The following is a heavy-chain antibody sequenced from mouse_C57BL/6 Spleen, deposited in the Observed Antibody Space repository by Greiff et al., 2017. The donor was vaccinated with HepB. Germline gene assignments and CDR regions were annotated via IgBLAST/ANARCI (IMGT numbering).Heavy chain of an antibody. V-gene: IGHV1-19*01. Sequence: EVQLQQSGPVLVKPGASVKMSCKASGYTFTDYYMNWVKQSHGKSLEWIGVINPYNGGTSYNQKFKGKATLTVDKSSSTAYMELNSLTSEDSAVYSCARRITTVVAGFDYWGQGTTLTVSS. CDR3: ARRITTVVAGFDY. J-gene: IGHJ2*01. D-gene: IGHD1-1*01. CDR2: INPYNGGT. CDR1: GYTFTDYY.